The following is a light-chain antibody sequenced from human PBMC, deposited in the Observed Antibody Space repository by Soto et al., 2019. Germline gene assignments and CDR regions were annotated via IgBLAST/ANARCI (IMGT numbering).Light chain of an antibody. J-gene: IGKJ4*01. CDR3: QQANSFPLT. V-gene: IGKV1D-12*01. CDR2: ATS. Sequence: DIQMTQSPSSVSASVGDRVTITCRASQDIRTWLAWYQQRPGKAPQLLIYATSSLKSGVPSRFSGSGSGTEFALTISSLQPEDFATYYCQQANSFPLTFGGGTKVEI. CDR1: QDIRTW.